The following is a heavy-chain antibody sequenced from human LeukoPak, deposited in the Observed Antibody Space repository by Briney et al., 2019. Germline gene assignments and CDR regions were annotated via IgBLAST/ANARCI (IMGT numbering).Heavy chain of an antibody. Sequence: SETLSLTCTVSGYSISSGYYWGWIRQPPGKGLEWIGSIYHSGSTYYNPSLKSRVTISVDTSKNQFSLKLSSVTAADTAVYYCATVYNWNDRSLNYWGQGTLVTVSS. CDR1: GYSISSGYY. CDR2: IYHSGST. J-gene: IGHJ4*02. V-gene: IGHV4-38-2*02. CDR3: ATVYNWNDRSLNY. D-gene: IGHD1-20*01.